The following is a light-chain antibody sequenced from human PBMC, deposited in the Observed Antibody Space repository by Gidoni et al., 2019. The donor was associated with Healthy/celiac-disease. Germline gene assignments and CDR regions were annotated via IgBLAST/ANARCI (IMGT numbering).Light chain of an antibody. CDR2: DAS. CDR3: QQYDNLRLT. Sequence: DIQMTQSPPSLSASVGDRVTITCQASQDISNYLNWYQQKPGKAPKLLIYDASTLETGVPSRFSGSGSGTDFTLPISSLQPEDIATYYCQQYDNLRLTFGGGTKVEIK. V-gene: IGKV1-33*01. CDR1: QDISNY. J-gene: IGKJ4*01.